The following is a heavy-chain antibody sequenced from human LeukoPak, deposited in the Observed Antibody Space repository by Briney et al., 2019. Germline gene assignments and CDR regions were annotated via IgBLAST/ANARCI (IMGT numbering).Heavy chain of an antibody. CDR3: ARDGGSSDYDLFDY. D-gene: IGHD5-12*01. CDR1: GFSFSSYW. J-gene: IGHJ4*02. V-gene: IGHV3-7*05. CDR2: INQDGSDR. Sequence: TGGSLRLSCAASGFSFSSYWMTWVRQAPGRGLEWVANINQDGSDRYYVDSVKGRFTISRDNAKNSLSLQMNSLRAEDTAVYFCARDGGSSDYDLFDYWGQGTLVTVSP.